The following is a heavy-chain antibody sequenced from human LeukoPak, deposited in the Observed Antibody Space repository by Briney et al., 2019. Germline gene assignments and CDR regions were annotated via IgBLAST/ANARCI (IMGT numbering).Heavy chain of an antibody. Sequence: ASVKVSCKASGGTFSSYAISWVRQAPGQGLEWMGRIIPILGIANYAQKFQGRVTITADKSTSTAYMEPSSLRSEDTAVYYCARGRYYYGSGSYYTYYFDYWGQGTLVTVSS. CDR2: IIPILGIA. V-gene: IGHV1-69*04. D-gene: IGHD3-10*01. J-gene: IGHJ4*02. CDR1: GGTFSSYA. CDR3: ARGRYYYGSGSYYTYYFDY.